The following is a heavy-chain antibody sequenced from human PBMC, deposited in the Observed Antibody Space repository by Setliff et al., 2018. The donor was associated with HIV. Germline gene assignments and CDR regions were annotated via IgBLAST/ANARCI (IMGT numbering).Heavy chain of an antibody. D-gene: IGHD1-26*01. V-gene: IGHV3-23*01. CDR1: GFTFSTYA. Sequence: GESLKISCAASGFTFSTYAMSWVRQVPGKGLEWVSVISASGGGTYYADSVKGRFTISRDNSKNTLYLQMSSLRAEDTAVYYCATGGGSYTPADYWGQGTLVTVPQ. J-gene: IGHJ4*02. CDR3: ATGGGSYTPADY. CDR2: ISASGGGT.